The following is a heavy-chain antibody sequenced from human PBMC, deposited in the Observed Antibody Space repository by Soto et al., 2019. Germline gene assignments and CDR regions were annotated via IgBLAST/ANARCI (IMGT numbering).Heavy chain of an antibody. J-gene: IGHJ6*02. CDR3: AREGVTTIFGVVSIRGMDV. CDR2: INPNSGGT. CDR1: GYTFTGYY. V-gene: IGHV1-2*02. D-gene: IGHD3-3*01. Sequence: ASVKVSCKASGYTFTGYYMHWVRQAPGQGLEWMGWINPNSGGTNYAQKFQGRVTMTRDTSISTAYMELSRLRSDDTAVYYCAREGVTTIFGVVSIRGMDVRGQGTKVTVSS.